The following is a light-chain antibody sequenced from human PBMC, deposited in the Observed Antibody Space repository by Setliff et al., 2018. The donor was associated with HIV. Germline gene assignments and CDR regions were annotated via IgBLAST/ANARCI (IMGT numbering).Light chain of an antibody. CDR1: SSDIGTYDY. J-gene: IGLJ1*01. V-gene: IGLV2-14*03. CDR2: DVT. CDR3: SSYSTTSTPSV. Sequence: QSVLIQPASVSGSPGQSITISCTGTSSDIGTYDYVSWYQQHPGKVPKLMIYDVTNRPSGVSDRFSGSKSGDTASLTISGLQTEDEADYYCSSYSTTSTPSVFGTGTKVTVL.